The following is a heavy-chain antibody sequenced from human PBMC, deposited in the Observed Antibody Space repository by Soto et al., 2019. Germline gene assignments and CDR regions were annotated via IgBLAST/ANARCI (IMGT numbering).Heavy chain of an antibody. CDR1: GSTFDTSA. D-gene: IGHD3-10*01. CDR2: VGNTEDIT. CDR3: AKDGPRWFGNLVNYFDS. Sequence: EVQLLESGGGLVQPGGSLRLSCAASGSTFDTSAMSWVRQAPGKGLEWVSAVGNTEDITFYADSVRGRFTISRDYSKNTMYLQMNSLRAEDTAVYFCAKDGPRWFGNLVNYFDSWGQGTLVTVSS. V-gene: IGHV3-23*01. J-gene: IGHJ4*02.